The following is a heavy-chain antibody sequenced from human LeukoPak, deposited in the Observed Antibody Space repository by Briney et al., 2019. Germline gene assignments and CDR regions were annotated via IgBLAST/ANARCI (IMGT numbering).Heavy chain of an antibody. Sequence: GGSLRLSCAASGFTFSSYSMNWVRQAPGKGLEWVSSISSSSSYIYYADSVKGRFTISRDNAKNSLYLQMNSLRAEDTAVYYCARDRYSGYGAFDYWGQGTLVTVSS. CDR1: GFTFSSYS. CDR3: ARDRYSGYGAFDY. CDR2: ISSSSSYI. V-gene: IGHV3-21*01. J-gene: IGHJ4*02. D-gene: IGHD5-12*01.